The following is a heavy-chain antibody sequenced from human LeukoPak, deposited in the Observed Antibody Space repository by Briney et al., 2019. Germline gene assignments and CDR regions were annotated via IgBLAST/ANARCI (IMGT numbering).Heavy chain of an antibody. CDR2: INPNSGGT. Sequence: GESLKISCKGSGYTFTAYYVYWVRQAPGQGLEWMGWINPNSGGTNYAQKFQGRVTMTRDTSISTAYMELSRLTSDDTAVYYCARVSLTAQYLLDYWGQGTLVTVSS. CDR1: GYTFTAYY. D-gene: IGHD2/OR15-2a*01. CDR3: ARVSLTAQYLLDY. V-gene: IGHV1-2*02. J-gene: IGHJ4*02.